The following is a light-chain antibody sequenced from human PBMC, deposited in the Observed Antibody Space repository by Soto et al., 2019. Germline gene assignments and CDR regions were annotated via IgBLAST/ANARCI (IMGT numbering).Light chain of an antibody. Sequence: QSALTQPPSASGSPGQSVTISCTGTSSDIGGYNYVSWYQHRPDKVPKLIIYQVCHRPSGVPDRFSGSKSGNTAFLTVSGLQYYDEADYYCTSYAGANNYYLFGPGTKLTVL. J-gene: IGLJ1*01. CDR2: QVC. CDR3: TSYAGANNYYL. V-gene: IGLV2-8*01. CDR1: SSDIGGYNY.